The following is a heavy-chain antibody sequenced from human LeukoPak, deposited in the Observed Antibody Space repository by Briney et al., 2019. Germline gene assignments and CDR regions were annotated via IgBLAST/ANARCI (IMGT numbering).Heavy chain of an antibody. V-gene: IGHV3-30*02. Sequence: GGSLRLSCAASGFTFSSYGMHWVRQAPGKGLEWVTSIQYGGNNKYYADSVKGRFSISRYNPNNTLFLQMNSLRAEDTAVYYCAKEGGYSYGFGIGDDALDIWGQGTMVTVSS. CDR2: IQYGGNNK. CDR3: AKEGGYSYGFGIGDDALDI. D-gene: IGHD5-18*01. J-gene: IGHJ3*02. CDR1: GFTFSSYG.